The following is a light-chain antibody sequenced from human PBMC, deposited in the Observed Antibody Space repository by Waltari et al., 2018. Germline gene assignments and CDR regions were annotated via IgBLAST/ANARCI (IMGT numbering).Light chain of an antibody. CDR2: AAS. CDR3: QQYHSIPYT. CDR1: QGISIS. V-gene: IGKV1-NL1*01. J-gene: IGKJ2*01. Sequence: DIQMTQSTSSLSASVGDRVTISCRATQGISISLAWYQQKPGQAPKLLLYAASRLESGVPSRFSGSASGTDYTLTISSLQPEDFATYYCQQYHSIPYTFGQGTKLEV.